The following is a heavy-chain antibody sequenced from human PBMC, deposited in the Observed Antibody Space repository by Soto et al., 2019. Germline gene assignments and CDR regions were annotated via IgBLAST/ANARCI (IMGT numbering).Heavy chain of an antibody. D-gene: IGHD1-26*01. V-gene: IGHV1-46*01. J-gene: IGHJ4*02. CDR3: ARAGVGATTLGNY. CDR2: INPSGGST. Sequence: ASVKVSCKASGYTFTSYGISWVRQAPGQGLEWMGIINPSGGSTSYAQKFQGRVTMTRDTSTSTVYMELSSLRSEDTAVYYCARAGVGATTLGNYWGQGTLVTVS. CDR1: GYTFTSYG.